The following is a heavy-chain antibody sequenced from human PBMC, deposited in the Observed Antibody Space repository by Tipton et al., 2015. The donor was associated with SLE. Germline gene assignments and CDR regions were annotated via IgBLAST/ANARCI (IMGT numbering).Heavy chain of an antibody. V-gene: IGHV5-51*03. Sequence: QSGAEVKKPGESLKISCKGSGYSFTSYWIGWVRQMPGKGLEWMGIIYPGDSDTRYSPSFQGQVTISADKSIGTAYLQWSSLKASDTAMYYCARRRSIAAAGTGFDYWGQGTLVTVSS. CDR3: ARRRSIAAAGTGFDY. CDR1: GYSFTSYW. J-gene: IGHJ4*02. D-gene: IGHD6-13*01. CDR2: IYPGDSDT.